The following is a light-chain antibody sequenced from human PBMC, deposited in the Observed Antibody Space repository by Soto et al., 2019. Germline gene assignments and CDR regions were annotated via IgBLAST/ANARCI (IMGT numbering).Light chain of an antibody. Sequence: DIQMTQSPSTLSGSVGDRVTITCRASQTISSWLASYQQTPGKAPKLLIYNASTLKSGVPSRFSGSGSGTEFTITISSLQPGDFATYYCQHYNSYSEAFGQGTKVDIK. J-gene: IGKJ1*01. CDR1: QTISSW. V-gene: IGKV1-5*03. CDR2: NAS. CDR3: QHYNSYSEA.